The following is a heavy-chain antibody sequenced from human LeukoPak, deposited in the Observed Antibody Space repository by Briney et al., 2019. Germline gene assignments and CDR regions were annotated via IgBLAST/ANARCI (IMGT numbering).Heavy chain of an antibody. Sequence: ASVKVSCKASGYTFTSYDINWVRQATGQGLEWMGWMNPNSGNTGYAQKFQGRVTMTRNTSISTAYMELSSLRSEDTAVYYCARGPVVVVAATLGAFDIWGQGTMVTVSS. CDR3: ARGPVVVVAATLGAFDI. V-gene: IGHV1-8*01. CDR2: MNPNSGNT. D-gene: IGHD2-15*01. CDR1: GYTFTSYD. J-gene: IGHJ3*02.